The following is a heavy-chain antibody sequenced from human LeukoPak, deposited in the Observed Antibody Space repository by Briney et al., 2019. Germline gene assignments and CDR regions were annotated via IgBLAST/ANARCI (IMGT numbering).Heavy chain of an antibody. V-gene: IGHV3-48*01. J-gene: IGHJ3*02. CDR1: GFTFSSYS. CDR3: ARDHHRRLYDSQARDTFDI. Sequence: PGGSQRLSCAASGFTFSSYSMNWVRQAPGKGLEWVSYISSSGGTIYYADSVKGRFTISRDNAKNSLYLQMNSLRAEDTAVYYCARDHHRRLYDSQARDTFDIWGQGTMVTVSS. D-gene: IGHD3-22*01. CDR2: ISSSGGTI.